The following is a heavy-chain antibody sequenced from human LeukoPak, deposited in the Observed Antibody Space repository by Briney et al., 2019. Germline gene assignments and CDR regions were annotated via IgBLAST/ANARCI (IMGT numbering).Heavy chain of an antibody. CDR3: ARRPFTTYYYGSGSYSQSGWFDP. CDR2: IYYSGST. V-gene: IGHV4-59*08. Sequence: SETLSLTCTASGGSISSYYWSWIRQPPAKGLEWIGYIYYSGSTNYNPSLKSRVTISVDTSKHQFSLKLSSVTAADTAVYYCARRPFTTYYYGSGSYSQSGWFDPWGQGTLVTVSS. J-gene: IGHJ5*02. D-gene: IGHD3-10*01. CDR1: GGSISSYY.